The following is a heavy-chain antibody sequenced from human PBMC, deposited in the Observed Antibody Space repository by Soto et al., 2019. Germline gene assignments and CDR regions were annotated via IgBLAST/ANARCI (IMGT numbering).Heavy chain of an antibody. CDR2: IIPIFDTP. Sequence: ASVKVSCKASGGIFSSFTISWVRQAPGQGLEWLGGIIPIFDTPTYAQNFQGRVTITADKSTNTVYMELSSLRSEDTAVYYCATHGATTMARGAMKHYYYVMDVWGQGTTVTVSS. D-gene: IGHD3-10*01. V-gene: IGHV1-69*06. CDR3: ATHGATTMARGAMKHYYYVMDV. CDR1: GGIFSSFT. J-gene: IGHJ6*02.